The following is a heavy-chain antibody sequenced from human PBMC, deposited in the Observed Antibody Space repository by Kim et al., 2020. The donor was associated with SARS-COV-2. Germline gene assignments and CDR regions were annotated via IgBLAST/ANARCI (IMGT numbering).Heavy chain of an antibody. CDR3: ARATITMVRGVAWFDP. Sequence: SETLSLTCTVSGGSISSYYWSWIRQPAGKGLEWIGRIYTSGSTNYNPSLKSRVTMSVDTSKNQFSLKLSSVTAADTAVYYCARATITMVRGVAWFDPWGQGTLVTVFS. CDR2: IYTSGST. J-gene: IGHJ5*02. D-gene: IGHD3-10*01. CDR1: GGSISSYY. V-gene: IGHV4-4*07.